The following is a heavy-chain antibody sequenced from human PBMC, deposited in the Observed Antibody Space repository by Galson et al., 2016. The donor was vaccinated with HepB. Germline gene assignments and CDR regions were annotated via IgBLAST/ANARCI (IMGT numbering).Heavy chain of an antibody. CDR2: ISAHNGDT. Sequence: SVKVSCKASGYTFTTNGISWVRQAPGQGLEWVAWISAHNGDTNSAQKFQGRVTLTTDTSTRTAYMELRSLTSDTAVYYCARDRDRSLDYWGQGTLVTVSS. D-gene: IGHD5-24*01. CDR3: ARDRDRSLDY. J-gene: IGHJ4*02. V-gene: IGHV1-18*04. CDR1: GYTFTTNG.